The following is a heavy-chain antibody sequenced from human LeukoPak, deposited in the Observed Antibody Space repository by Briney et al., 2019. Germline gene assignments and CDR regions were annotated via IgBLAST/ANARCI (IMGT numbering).Heavy chain of an antibody. Sequence: PGGSLRLSCAASGFTFSRYSMNWVRQAPGKGLEWVSSISSSSSFIYYADSLKGRFTISRDNAKNSLYLQMNSLRAEDTAVYYCARDPPLGPCSTISCPHLDYWGQGTLVTVSS. V-gene: IGHV3-21*01. CDR3: ARDPPLGPCSTISCPHLDY. J-gene: IGHJ4*02. CDR2: ISSSSSFI. CDR1: GFTFSRYS. D-gene: IGHD2-2*01.